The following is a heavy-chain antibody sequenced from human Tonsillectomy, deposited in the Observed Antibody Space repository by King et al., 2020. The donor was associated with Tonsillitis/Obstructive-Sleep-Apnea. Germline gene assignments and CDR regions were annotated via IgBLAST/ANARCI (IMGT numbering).Heavy chain of an antibody. CDR2: ISSSGSTI. V-gene: IGHV3-48*03. Sequence: QLVQSGGGLVQPGGSLRLSCAASGFTFSSYEMNWVRQAPGKGLEWVSYISSSGSTIYYADSVKGRFTISRDNSKNSLYLQMNSLRAEDTAVYYCAIEGDSDFDLWGQGTLVTVSS. J-gene: IGHJ3*01. CDR1: GFTFSSYE. CDR3: AIEGDSDFDL. D-gene: IGHD3-16*01.